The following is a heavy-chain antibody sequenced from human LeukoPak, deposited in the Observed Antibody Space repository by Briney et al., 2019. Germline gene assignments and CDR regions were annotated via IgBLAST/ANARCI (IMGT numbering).Heavy chain of an antibody. CDR1: GYTFTSYG. V-gene: IGHV1-18*01. D-gene: IGHD3-3*01. CDR2: ISAYNGNT. Sequence: ASVKVSCKASGYTFTSYGISWVRQAPGQGLEWMGWISAYNGNTNYALKLQGRVTMTTDTSTSTAYMELRSLRSDDTAVYYCARGPRRLRFLEWLADDAFDIWGQGTMVTVSS. CDR3: ARGPRRLRFLEWLADDAFDI. J-gene: IGHJ3*02.